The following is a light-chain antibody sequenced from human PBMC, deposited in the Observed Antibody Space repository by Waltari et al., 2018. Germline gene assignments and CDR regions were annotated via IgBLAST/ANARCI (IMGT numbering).Light chain of an antibody. CDR2: QDS. Sequence: SYELTQPSSVSVSPGQTASITCSGDNLGDLYTSWYQQKPGQSPVLVIYQDSERPSGTPERFSGSISGNTATLTISGTQAMDEADYYCQAWDSTTVVFGGGTKLTVL. J-gene: IGLJ3*02. CDR1: NLGDLY. CDR3: QAWDSTTVV. V-gene: IGLV3-1*01.